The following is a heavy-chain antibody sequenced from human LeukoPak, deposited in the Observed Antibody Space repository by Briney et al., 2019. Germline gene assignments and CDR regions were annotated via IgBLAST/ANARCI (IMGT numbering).Heavy chain of an antibody. V-gene: IGHV3-30-3*01. CDR2: ISYDGSNK. D-gene: IGHD1-26*01. J-gene: IGHJ4*02. Sequence: PGGSLRLSCAASGFTFSSYAMHWVRQAPGKGLEWVAVISYDGSNKYYADSVKGRFTISRDNSKNTLYLQMNSLRAEDTAVYYCARGGGATTNWFDYWGQGTLVTVSS. CDR1: GFTFSSYA. CDR3: ARGGGATTNWFDY.